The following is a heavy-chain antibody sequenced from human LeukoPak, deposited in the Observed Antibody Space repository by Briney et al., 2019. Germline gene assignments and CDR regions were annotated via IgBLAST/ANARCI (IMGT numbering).Heavy chain of an antibody. D-gene: IGHD1-26*01. J-gene: IGHJ4*02. Sequence: GGSLRLSCAASGFTFSSYAMHWVRQAPGKGLEWVAVISYDGSNKYYADSVKGRFTISRDNSKNTLYLQMNSLRAEDTAVYYCAKGEQGVDYWGQGTLVTVSS. V-gene: IGHV3-30*04. CDR2: ISYDGSNK. CDR1: GFTFSSYA. CDR3: AKGEQGVDY.